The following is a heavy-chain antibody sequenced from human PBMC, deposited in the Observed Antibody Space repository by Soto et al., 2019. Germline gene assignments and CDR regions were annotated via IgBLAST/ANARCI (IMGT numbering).Heavy chain of an antibody. CDR1: GFTFSSYA. CDR3: ARAGGGSGWTYFAY. Sequence: QVQLVESGGGVVQPGRSLRLSCAASGFTFSSYAMHWVRQAPGKGLEWVAVISDDGSNKYDTDSVQGRFTISRHNSKNSLYLPMNSLRAEDTAVYYCARAGGGSGWTYFAYRGQGTLVNVSS. D-gene: IGHD6-19*01. CDR2: ISDDGSNK. V-gene: IGHV3-30-3*01. J-gene: IGHJ4*02.